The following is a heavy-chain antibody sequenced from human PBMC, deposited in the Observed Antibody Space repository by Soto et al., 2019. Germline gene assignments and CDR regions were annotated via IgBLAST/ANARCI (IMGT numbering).Heavy chain of an antibody. V-gene: IGHV4-59*01. D-gene: IGHD2-15*01. J-gene: IGHJ4*02. Sequence: SETLSLTCTVAGGSISSYYWSWIRQPPGKGLEWIGYIYYSGSTNYNPSLKSRVTISVDTSKNQFSLKLSSVTAADTAVYYCGRGLYCSGVSCYPSFFAYWGQGTPVPV. CDR2: IYYSGST. CDR1: GGSISSYY. CDR3: GRGLYCSGVSCYPSFFAY.